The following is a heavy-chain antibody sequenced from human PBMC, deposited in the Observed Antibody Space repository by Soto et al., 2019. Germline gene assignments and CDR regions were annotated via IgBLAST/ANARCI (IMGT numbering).Heavy chain of an antibody. CDR2: IIPIFGTA. D-gene: IGHD3-3*01. V-gene: IGHV1-69*13. CDR1: GGTFSSYA. Sequence: ASVKVSCKASGGTFSSYAISWVRQAPGQGLEWMGGIIPIFGTANYAQKFQGRVTITADESTSTAYMELSSLRSEDTAVYYCARVSYDFWSGYLTNYYYYGMDVWGQGTTVTVSS. J-gene: IGHJ6*02. CDR3: ARVSYDFWSGYLTNYYYYGMDV.